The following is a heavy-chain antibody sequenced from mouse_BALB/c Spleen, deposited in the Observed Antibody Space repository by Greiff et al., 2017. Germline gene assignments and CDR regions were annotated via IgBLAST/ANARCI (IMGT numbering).Heavy chain of an antibody. J-gene: IGHJ4*01. V-gene: IGHV3-2*02. CDR1: GYSITSDYA. Sequence: VQLKESGPGLVKPSQSLSLTCTVTGYSITSDYAWNWIRQFPGNKLEWMGYISYSGSTSYNPSLKSRISITRDTSMNQFFLQLNSVTTEDTATYYCARYSDPMDYWGQGTSVTVSS. CDR3: ARYSDPMDY. CDR2: ISYSGST.